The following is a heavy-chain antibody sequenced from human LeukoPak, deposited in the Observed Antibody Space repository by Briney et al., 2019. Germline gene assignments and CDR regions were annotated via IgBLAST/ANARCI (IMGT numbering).Heavy chain of an antibody. D-gene: IGHD7-27*01. CDR1: GGSFSGYY. V-gene: IGHV4-59*01. CDR2: IYYTET. Sequence: SETLSLTCAVYGGSFSGYYWSWIRQSPGKGLEWIGYIYYTETSYNPSLKSRVTISADTSKNQFSLKLYSVTAADTAVYYCATRKLGNDYWGQGTLVTVSS. J-gene: IGHJ4*02. CDR3: ATRKLGNDY.